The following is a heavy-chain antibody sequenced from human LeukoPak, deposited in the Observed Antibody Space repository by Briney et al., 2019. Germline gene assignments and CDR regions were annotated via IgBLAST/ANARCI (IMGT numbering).Heavy chain of an antibody. J-gene: IGHJ3*02. CDR1: GFTFSSYW. CDR3: ARERWLVQGFAFDI. V-gene: IGHV3-7*01. CDR2: IKQDGNEK. D-gene: IGHD6-19*01. Sequence: PGGSLRLSCAASGFTFSSYWMTWVRQAPGKGLEWVANIKQDGNEKYYVDSVKGRFTISRDNAKNSLYLQMNSLRAEDMAVYYCARERWLVQGFAFDIWGQGTMVTVSS.